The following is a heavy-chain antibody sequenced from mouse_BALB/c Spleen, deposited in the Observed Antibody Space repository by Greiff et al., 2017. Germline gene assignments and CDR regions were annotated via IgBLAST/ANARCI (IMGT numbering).Heavy chain of an antibody. CDR1: GFTFSSYT. D-gene: IGHD2-3*01. CDR3: TRAYDGASWFAY. CDR2: ISSGGSYT. J-gene: IGHJ3*01. Sequence: EVQGVESGGGLVKPGGSLKLSCAASGFTFSSYTMSWVRQTPEKRLEWVATISSGGSYTYYPDSVKGRFTISRDNAKNTLYLQMSSLKSEDTAMYYCTRAYDGASWFAYWGQGTLVTVSA. V-gene: IGHV5-6-4*01.